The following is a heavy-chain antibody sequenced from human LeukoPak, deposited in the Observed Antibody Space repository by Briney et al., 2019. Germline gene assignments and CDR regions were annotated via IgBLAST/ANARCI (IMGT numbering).Heavy chain of an antibody. CDR2: ISAYNGNT. J-gene: IGHJ4*02. D-gene: IGHD3-3*01. CDR1: GYTFTSYG. Sequence: GASVKVSCKASGYTFTSYGISWVRQAPGQGLEWMGWISAYNGNTNYAQELQGRVTMTTDTSTSTAYMELRSLRSDDTAVYYCARQTYYDFWSGYYEFDYWGQGTLVTVSS. CDR3: ARQTYYDFWSGYYEFDY. V-gene: IGHV1-18*01.